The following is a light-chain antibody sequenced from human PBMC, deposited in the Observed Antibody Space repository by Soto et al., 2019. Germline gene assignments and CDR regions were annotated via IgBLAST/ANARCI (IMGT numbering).Light chain of an antibody. CDR1: QSVSSN. J-gene: IGKJ1*01. CDR2: GAS. Sequence: IGMKQSPATLSVSQGERATLSCRASQSVSSNLAWYQQKPGQAPRLLIYGASIRAAGIPDRFSGSGSGTDFTLTIRRLEPEDFAVYYCQQYGSSPRTFGQGTKVDIK. CDR3: QQYGSSPRT. V-gene: IGKV3-20*01.